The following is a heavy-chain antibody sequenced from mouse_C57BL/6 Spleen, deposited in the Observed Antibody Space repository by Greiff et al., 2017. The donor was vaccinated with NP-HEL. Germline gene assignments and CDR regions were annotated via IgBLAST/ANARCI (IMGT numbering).Heavy chain of an antibody. Sequence: EVMLVESGGGLVQPKGSLKLSCAASGFSFNTYAMNWVRQAPGKGLEWVARIRSKSNNYATYYADSVKDRFTISRDESESMLYLQMNNLKTEDTAMYYCVRHEGYYAMDYWGQGTSVTVSS. CDR1: GFSFNTYA. J-gene: IGHJ4*01. V-gene: IGHV10-1*01. CDR2: IRSKSNNYAT. CDR3: VRHEGYYAMDY.